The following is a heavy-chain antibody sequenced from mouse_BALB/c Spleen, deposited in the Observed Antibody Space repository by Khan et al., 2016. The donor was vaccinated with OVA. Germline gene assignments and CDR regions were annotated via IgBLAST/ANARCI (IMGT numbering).Heavy chain of an antibody. CDR2: MSDGGSYT. CDR1: GFIFSDYY. V-gene: IGHV5-4*02. D-gene: IGHD2-1*01. CDR3: ARGHYGNPFAY. Sequence: EVELVESGGGLVKPGGSLKLSCAASGFIFSDYYMYWVRQTPEKRLEWVASMSDGGSYTYYLDNVKGRFAISRDNAKNNLYLQMSRLKSEDTAMXYCARGHYGNPFAYWGQGTLVTVSA. J-gene: IGHJ3*01.